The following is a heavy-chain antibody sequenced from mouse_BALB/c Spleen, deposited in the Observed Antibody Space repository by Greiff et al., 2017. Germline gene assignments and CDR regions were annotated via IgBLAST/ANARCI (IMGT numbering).Heavy chain of an antibody. CDR1: GYSITSGYY. CDR2: ISYDGSN. V-gene: IGHV3-6*02. D-gene: IGHD2-1*01. CDR3: ARRNLEIYYGNYYAMDY. Sequence: EVKLMESGPGLVKPSQSLSLTCSVTGYSITSGYYWNWIRQFPGNKLEWMGYISYDGSNNYNPSLKNRISITRDTSKNQFFLKLNSVTTEDTATYYCARRNLEIYYGNYYAMDYWGQGTSVTVSS. J-gene: IGHJ4*01.